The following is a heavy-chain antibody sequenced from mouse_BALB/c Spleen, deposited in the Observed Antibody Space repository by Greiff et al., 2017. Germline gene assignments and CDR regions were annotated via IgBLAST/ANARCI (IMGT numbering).Heavy chain of an antibody. V-gene: IGHV5-6-5*01. CDR2: ISSGGST. CDR1: GFTFSSYA. CDR3: ARKWDYGNAMDY. J-gene: IGHJ4*01. Sequence: DVHLVESGGGLVKPGGSLKLSCAASGFTFSSYAMSWVRQTPEKRLEWVASISSGGSTYYPDSVKGRFTISRDNARNILYLQMSSLRSEDTAMYYCARKWDYGNAMDYWGQGTSVTVSS. D-gene: IGHD1-1*01.